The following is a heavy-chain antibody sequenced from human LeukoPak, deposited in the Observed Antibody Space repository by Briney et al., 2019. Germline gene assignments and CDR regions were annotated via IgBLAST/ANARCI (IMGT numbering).Heavy chain of an antibody. V-gene: IGHV3-74*01. CDR3: VSFYETY. Sequence: LPGGSLRLSCVASGNYLMHWVRQAPGKGLVWVSHINSDGSWTSYADSVKGRFTISKDNAKNTVYLQMNNLRAEDTAVYYCVSFYETYWGRGTLATVSS. CDR1: GNYL. D-gene: IGHD2-2*01. J-gene: IGHJ4*02. CDR2: INSDGSWT.